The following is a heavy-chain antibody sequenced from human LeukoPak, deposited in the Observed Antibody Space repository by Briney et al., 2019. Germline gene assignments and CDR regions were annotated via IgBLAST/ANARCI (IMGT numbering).Heavy chain of an antibody. Sequence: SETLSLTCAVYGGSFSGYYWSWIRQPPGKGLEWIGEINHSGSTNYNPSLKSRVTISVDTSKNQFSLKLSSVTAADTAVYYCARYSGGYSFDYWGQETLVTASS. D-gene: IGHD1-26*01. CDR1: GGSFSGYY. CDR3: ARYSGGYSFDY. J-gene: IGHJ4*02. V-gene: IGHV4-34*01. CDR2: INHSGST.